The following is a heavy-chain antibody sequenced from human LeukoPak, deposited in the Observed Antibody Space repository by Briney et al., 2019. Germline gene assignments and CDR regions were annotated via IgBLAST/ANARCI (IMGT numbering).Heavy chain of an antibody. D-gene: IGHD3-3*01. J-gene: IGHJ5*02. CDR3: ARVRDFWSPTDP. V-gene: IGHV4-39*01. CDR1: GVSISSSSYY. Sequence: SETLSLTCTVSGVSISSSSYYWGWIRQPPGKGLEWIGSIYYSGSTYYNPSLKSRVTISVDTSKNQFSLKLSSVTAADTAVYYCARVRDFWSPTDPWGQGTLVTVSS. CDR2: IYYSGST.